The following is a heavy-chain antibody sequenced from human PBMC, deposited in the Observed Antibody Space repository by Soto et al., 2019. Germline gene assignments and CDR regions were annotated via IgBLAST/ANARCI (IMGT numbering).Heavy chain of an antibody. Sequence: GESLKISVKGSGYSFTIYWIGWVRQKPATGLEWMGIIYPGDSDTRYSPSFKGRVTISADKSISTPYLQWISLKSSNTAMYSCSRLLLPMYSGSWPYHNYYFYGMGVWGPRNTVAVSS. CDR2: IYPGDSDT. CDR1: GYSFTIYW. J-gene: IGHJ6*02. D-gene: IGHD1-26*01. V-gene: IGHV5-51*01. CDR3: SRLLLPMYSGSWPYHNYYFYGMGV.